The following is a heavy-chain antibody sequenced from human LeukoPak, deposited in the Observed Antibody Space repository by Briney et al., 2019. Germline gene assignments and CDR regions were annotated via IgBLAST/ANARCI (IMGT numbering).Heavy chain of an antibody. CDR3: ARDPKADYDYVWGSYRYNYYYMDV. Sequence: GGSLRLSCAASEFTFSSYSMNWVRQAPGKGLEWVSSISSSSSYIYYADSVKGRFTISRDNAKNSLYLQMNSLRAEDTAVYYCARDPKADYDYVWGSYRYNYYYMDVWGKGTTVTVSS. J-gene: IGHJ6*03. CDR2: ISSSSSYI. CDR1: EFTFSSYS. V-gene: IGHV3-21*01. D-gene: IGHD3-16*02.